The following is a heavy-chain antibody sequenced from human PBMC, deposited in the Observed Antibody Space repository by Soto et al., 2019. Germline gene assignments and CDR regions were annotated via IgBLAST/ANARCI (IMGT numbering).Heavy chain of an antibody. Sequence: GGSLRLSCAASGFTFSSYSMNWVRQAPGKGLEWVSYISSSSSTIYYADSVKGRFTISRDNAKNSLYLQMNSLRAEDTAVYYCARDMRQWRPGGAFXIWGQGTMVTVSS. CDR1: GFTFSSYS. J-gene: IGHJ3*02. D-gene: IGHD6-19*01. CDR3: ARDMRQWRPGGAFXI. V-gene: IGHV3-48*01. CDR2: ISSSSSTI.